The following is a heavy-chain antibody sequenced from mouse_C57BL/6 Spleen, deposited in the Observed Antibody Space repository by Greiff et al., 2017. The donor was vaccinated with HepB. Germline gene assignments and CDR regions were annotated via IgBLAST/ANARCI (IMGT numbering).Heavy chain of an antibody. Sequence: EVKLVESGGGLVQPGGSMKLSCVASGFTFSNYWMNWVRQSPEKGLEWVAQIRLKSDNYATHYAESVKGRFTISRDDSKSSVYLQMNNLRAEDTGIYYCTMYDYEGFDYWGQGTTLTVSS. V-gene: IGHV6-3*01. CDR2: IRLKSDNYAT. CDR1: GFTFSNYW. D-gene: IGHD2-4*01. J-gene: IGHJ2*01. CDR3: TMYDYEGFDY.